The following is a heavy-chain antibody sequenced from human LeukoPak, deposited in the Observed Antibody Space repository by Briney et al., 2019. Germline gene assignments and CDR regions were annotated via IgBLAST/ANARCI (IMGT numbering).Heavy chain of an antibody. CDR1: GFTFSSYS. CDR2: IGSSSSYI. CDR3: AASTKHTAMVDY. D-gene: IGHD5-18*01. Sequence: GGSLRLSCAASGFTFSSYSMNWVRQAPGKGLEWVSSIGSSSSYIYYADSVKGQFTISRDNAKNSLHLQMNSLRAEDTAVYYCAASTKHTAMVDYWGQGTLVTVSS. V-gene: IGHV3-21*01. J-gene: IGHJ4*02.